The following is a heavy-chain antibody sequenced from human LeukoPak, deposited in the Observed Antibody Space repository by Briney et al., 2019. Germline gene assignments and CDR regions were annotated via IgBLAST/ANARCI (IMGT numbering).Heavy chain of an antibody. D-gene: IGHD2-2*01. V-gene: IGHV1-8*01. J-gene: IGHJ4*02. Sequence: GASVTVSCKASGYTFTSYDINWVRQATRQGLEWMGWMNPNSGNTGYAQKLQGRVTMTTDTSTSTAYMELRSLRSDDTAVYYCARDRAVPAAYDYWGQGTLVTVSS. CDR1: GYTFTSYD. CDR2: MNPNSGNT. CDR3: ARDRAVPAAYDY.